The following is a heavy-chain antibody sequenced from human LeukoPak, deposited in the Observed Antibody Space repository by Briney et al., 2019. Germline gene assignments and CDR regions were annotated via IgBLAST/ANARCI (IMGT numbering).Heavy chain of an antibody. V-gene: IGHV4-34*01. D-gene: IGHD1-14*01. Sequence: LETLSLTPAVYRGSFSTYNYCWICEPPRKGVWCIGEINHSGSTNYNPSLKSRPTMSVDTSKNQFSLNLSSVTAADAAVYYCARGVGWHHTMTYYYYYMDVWGKGTAVTVSS. CDR2: INHSGST. CDR3: ARGVGWHHTMTYYYYYMDV. J-gene: IGHJ6*03. CDR1: RGSFSTYN.